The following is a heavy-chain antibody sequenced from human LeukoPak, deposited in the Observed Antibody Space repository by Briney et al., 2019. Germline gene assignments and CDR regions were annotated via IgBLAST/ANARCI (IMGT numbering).Heavy chain of an antibody. D-gene: IGHD6-13*01. CDR2: IYPGDSDT. CDR3: ASIAAHTNAFDI. J-gene: IGHJ3*02. V-gene: IGHV5-51*01. CDR1: GYSFTSYW. Sequence: GETLKISCKGSGYSFTSYWIGWVCQIPGKGLEWMGIIYPGDSDTRYSPSFQGQVTISADKSISTAYLQWSSLKASDTAMYYCASIAAHTNAFDIWGQGTMVTVSS.